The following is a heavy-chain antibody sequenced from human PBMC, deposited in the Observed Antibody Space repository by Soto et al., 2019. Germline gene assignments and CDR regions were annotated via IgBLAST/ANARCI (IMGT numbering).Heavy chain of an antibody. CDR1: GYSFITYG. Sequence: QVPLVQSGAEVKKPGASVMVSCKGSGYSFITYGMSWVRQAPGQGLEWVGWISTYNGNTKYVESLQGRVTMTTDTTTSTAYMELRNLRSDDTAVYYCARGPTDYYDKSGDYCLDYWGQGTLVTVSP. CDR3: ARGPTDYYDKSGDYCLDY. CDR2: ISTYNGNT. J-gene: IGHJ4*02. V-gene: IGHV1-18*01. D-gene: IGHD3-22*01.